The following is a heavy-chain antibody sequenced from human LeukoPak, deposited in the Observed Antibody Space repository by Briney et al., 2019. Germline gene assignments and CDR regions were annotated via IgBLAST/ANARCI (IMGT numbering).Heavy chain of an antibody. CDR3: AKKANGLYFDF. J-gene: IGHJ4*02. D-gene: IGHD1-1*01. CDR2: ISWGGSTT. CDR1: GFTFDDYA. V-gene: IGHV3-43D*03. Sequence: GGSLRLSCAASGFTFDDYAMHWVRQAPGKGLEWVSLISWGGSTTSYADSVKGRFTISRDNSKDSLYLQMSSLRAEDTALYYCAKKANGLYFDFWGQGTLVTVSS.